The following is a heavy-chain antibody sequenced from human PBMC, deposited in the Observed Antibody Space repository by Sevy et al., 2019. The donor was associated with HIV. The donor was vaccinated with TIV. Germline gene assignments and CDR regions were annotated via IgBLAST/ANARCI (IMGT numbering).Heavy chain of an antibody. CDR2: IHSSGRS. Sequence: SETLSLTCGVSAGSISDYYWGWIRQPPGKRLEYIGWIHSSGRSYYNPSLSSRLTISIETCRNQFSLKLFALTAADTAMYYCARHESQGDYPLDLWGQGTLVTVSS. CDR3: ARHESQGDYPLDL. J-gene: IGHJ4*02. CDR1: AGSISDYY. V-gene: IGHV4-59*08. D-gene: IGHD4-17*01.